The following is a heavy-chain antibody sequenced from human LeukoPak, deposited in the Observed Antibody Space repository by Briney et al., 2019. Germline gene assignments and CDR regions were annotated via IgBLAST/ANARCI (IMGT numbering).Heavy chain of an antibody. Sequence: ASVKVSCKASGYTFNSYGISWVRQAPGQGLEWMGWISAYNGNTNYAQKLQGRVTMTTDTSTSTAYMELRSLRSDDTAVYYCARDWAIVGATKRYFDYWGQGTLVTVSS. J-gene: IGHJ4*02. V-gene: IGHV1-18*01. CDR3: ARDWAIVGATKRYFDY. CDR2: ISAYNGNT. CDR1: GYTFNSYG. D-gene: IGHD1-26*01.